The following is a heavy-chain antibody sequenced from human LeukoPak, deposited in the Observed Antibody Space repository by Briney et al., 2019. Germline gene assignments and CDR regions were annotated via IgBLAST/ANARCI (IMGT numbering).Heavy chain of an antibody. Sequence: GGSLRLSCAASGFSFSTYWMHWVRQAPGKGLVWVSHINVDGSSTAYAGSVKGRFTISRGNAKNTLHLQMNSLRAEDTAVYYCARESDTSGSLHFDYWGQRTLVTVSS. CDR3: ARESDTSGSLHFDY. CDR1: GFSFSTYW. V-gene: IGHV3-74*01. CDR2: INVDGSST. D-gene: IGHD3-10*01. J-gene: IGHJ4*02.